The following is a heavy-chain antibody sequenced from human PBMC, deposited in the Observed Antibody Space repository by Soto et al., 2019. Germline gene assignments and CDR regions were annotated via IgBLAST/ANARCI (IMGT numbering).Heavy chain of an antibody. V-gene: IGHV3-72*01. Sequence: EVQLVESGGGLVQPGGSLRLSCAASGFTLSDHYLDWVRQARGKGLEWVGRSRNRVKSFTTAYAASVRGRFTFSRDDSTNSLYLQMNSLKTYDTAVYYCARASTPDSTGYDYWAQGTLVTVSS. D-gene: IGHD3-3*01. CDR1: GFTLSDHY. CDR3: ARASTPDSTGYDY. J-gene: IGHJ4*02. CDR2: SRNRVKSFTT.